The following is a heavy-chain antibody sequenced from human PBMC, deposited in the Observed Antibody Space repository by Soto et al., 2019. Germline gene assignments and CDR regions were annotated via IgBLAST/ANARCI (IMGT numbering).Heavy chain of an antibody. V-gene: IGHV4-59*01. CDR2: VYYSGST. CDR3: ANPFPRYNWNDRDYYYNHRDV. Sequence: SETLSLTCSVSGASISSYYWTWIRQPPGKGLEWIGYVYYSGSTKYNPSLKSRVSISVDTSKKQFSLKLSSVTAADTAVYYCANPFPRYNWNDRDYYYNHRDVWGQGATVTVSS. CDR1: GASISSYY. J-gene: IGHJ6*02. D-gene: IGHD1-1*01.